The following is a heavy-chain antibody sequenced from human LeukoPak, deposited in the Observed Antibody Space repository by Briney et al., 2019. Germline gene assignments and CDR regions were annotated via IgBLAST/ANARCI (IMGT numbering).Heavy chain of an antibody. D-gene: IGHD4-17*01. Sequence: ASVKVSCKASGYTFIGYYMHWVRQAPGQGLEWMGWINPNSGGTNYAQKFQGWVTMTRDTSISTAYMELSRLRSDDTAVYYCARVGQDYGDYVDAFDIWGQGTMVTVSS. J-gene: IGHJ3*02. CDR1: GYTFIGYY. CDR3: ARVGQDYGDYVDAFDI. CDR2: INPNSGGT. V-gene: IGHV1-2*04.